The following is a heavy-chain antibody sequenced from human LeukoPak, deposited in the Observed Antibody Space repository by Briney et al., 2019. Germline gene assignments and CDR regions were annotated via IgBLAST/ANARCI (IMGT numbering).Heavy chain of an antibody. CDR2: ISPSGDIT. Sequence: SGVSLRLSCAASGFTFRKHGMNWVRQAPGKGLEWVSGISPSGDITYYADSVKGRFTISRDNSKNTLYLEVISLTAEDTAVYYCAKDDAWIRFGEWSQGTLVTVSS. D-gene: IGHD3-10*01. V-gene: IGHV3-23*01. CDR1: GFTFRKHG. CDR3: AKDDAWIRFGE. J-gene: IGHJ4*02.